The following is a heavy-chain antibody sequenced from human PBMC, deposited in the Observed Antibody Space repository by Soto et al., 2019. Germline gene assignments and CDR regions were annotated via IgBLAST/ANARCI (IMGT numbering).Heavy chain of an antibody. J-gene: IGHJ3*02. CDR1: ADSISNYY. D-gene: IGHD6-13*01. CDR2: IYYSGST. V-gene: IGHV4-59*08. CDR3: ARHLWVGSSWYLGALDI. Sequence: QVQLQESGPGLVKPSETLSLTCTVSADSISNYYWSWIRQPPGKGLEWIGYIYYSGSTHYNPSLKSRFTISVDTSKNQFSLKLSSVTAADTAVYYCARHLWVGSSWYLGALDIWGQGTMVTVSS.